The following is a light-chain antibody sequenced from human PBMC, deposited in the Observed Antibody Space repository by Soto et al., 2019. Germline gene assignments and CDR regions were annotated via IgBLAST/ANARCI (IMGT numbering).Light chain of an antibody. Sequence: EIVMTQSPATLSVSPGERATLSCRASQSVGNSYLAWYQQRPGQAPRLLIYDASYRATGIPARFSGSGSGTDFTLTISSLEPEDFAVYYCQHRNNRPFSFGPGTKVDI. CDR3: QHRNNRPFS. J-gene: IGKJ3*01. CDR1: QSVGNSY. V-gene: IGKV3-11*01. CDR2: DAS.